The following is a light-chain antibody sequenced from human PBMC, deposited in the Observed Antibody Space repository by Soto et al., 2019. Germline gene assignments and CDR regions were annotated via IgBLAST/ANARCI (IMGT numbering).Light chain of an antibody. J-gene: IGLJ2*01. CDR3: SSYSSSTTHVL. V-gene: IGLV2-14*03. CDR1: SSDVGDFNY. CDR2: DVT. Sequence: QSAPTQPASVSGSPGRSVTISCTGSSSDVGDFNYVSWYQRHPGRAPKLIIYDVTNRPSGVSYRFSASKSGRTASLTISGLQAEDEADYYCSSYSSSTTHVLFGGGTQLTVL.